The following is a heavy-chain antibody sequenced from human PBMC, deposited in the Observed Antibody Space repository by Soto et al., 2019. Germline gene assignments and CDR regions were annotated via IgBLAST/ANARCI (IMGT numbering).Heavy chain of an antibody. J-gene: IGHJ6*02. CDR2: ISGSGGST. V-gene: IGHV3-23*01. Sequence: GGSLRLSCAASGFTSSNYAMNWVRQAPGKGLAWVSGISGSGGSTFYADSAKGRFTISRDNSKNTLYLQMNSLRAEDTAVYYCAREYTAWPLAYGLDVWGQGTTVTVSS. CDR1: GFTSSNYA. CDR3: AREYTAWPLAYGLDV. D-gene: IGHD2-2*02.